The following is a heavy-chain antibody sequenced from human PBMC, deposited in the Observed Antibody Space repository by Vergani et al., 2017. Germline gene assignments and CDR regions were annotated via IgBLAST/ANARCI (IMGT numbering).Heavy chain of an antibody. J-gene: IGHJ6*02. Sequence: QVQLVQSGAEVKKPGSSVKVSCKASGGTFSSYAISWVRQAPGQGLEWMGRIIPIFGTANYAQKFQGRVTITADESTSTAYMELSSLRSEDTAVYYCARSGDILTGYYSYYYYCMDVWSQGTTVTVSS. D-gene: IGHD3-9*01. CDR2: IIPIFGTA. CDR3: ARSGDILTGYYSYYYYCMDV. V-gene: IGHV1-69*13. CDR1: GGTFSSYA.